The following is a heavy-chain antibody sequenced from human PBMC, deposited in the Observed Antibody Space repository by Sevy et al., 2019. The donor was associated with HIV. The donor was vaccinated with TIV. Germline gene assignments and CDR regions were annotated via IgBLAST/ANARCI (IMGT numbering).Heavy chain of an antibody. V-gene: IGHV3-21*01. J-gene: IGHJ3*02. CDR3: ARSWEQQLHEAFDI. CDR2: ITSRSSYI. D-gene: IGHD6-13*01. CDR1: GFTFSSYS. Sequence: GGSLRLSCAASGFTFSSYSMNWVRQAPGKGLEWVSSITSRSSYIYYADSVKGRFTISRDNAKNSLYLQMNSLRAEDTAVYYCARSWEQQLHEAFDIWGQGTMVTVSS.